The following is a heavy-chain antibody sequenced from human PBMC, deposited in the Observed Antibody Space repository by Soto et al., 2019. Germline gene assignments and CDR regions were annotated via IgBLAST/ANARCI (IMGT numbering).Heavy chain of an antibody. Sequence: QVQLVQSGAEVKKPGASVKVSCKTSGYTFTSYGITWVRQAPGQGLEWMGWISSYNGNTNYVEKLQGRVTMTTDTSTSTAYMELRSLRFDATAVYYCAISDYYDNSGYYLYWGQGPLVTVSS. D-gene: IGHD3-22*01. J-gene: IGHJ4*02. CDR1: GYTFTSYG. V-gene: IGHV1-18*04. CDR2: ISSYNGNT. CDR3: AISDYYDNSGYYLY.